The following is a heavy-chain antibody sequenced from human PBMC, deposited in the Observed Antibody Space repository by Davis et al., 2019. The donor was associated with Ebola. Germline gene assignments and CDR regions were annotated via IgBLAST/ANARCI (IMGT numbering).Heavy chain of an antibody. D-gene: IGHD1-1*01. CDR2: INHSGST. Sequence: SETLSLTCAVYGGSFSGYYWSWIRQPPGKGLEWIGEINHSGSTNYNPSLKSRVSISLDTSQNQFSLRLTSVTAADTAVYFCARGRVGRNWHLGRSFHHWGQGSLVTVSS. CDR1: GGSFSGYY. J-gene: IGHJ4*02. CDR3: ARGRVGRNWHLGRSFHH. V-gene: IGHV4-34*09.